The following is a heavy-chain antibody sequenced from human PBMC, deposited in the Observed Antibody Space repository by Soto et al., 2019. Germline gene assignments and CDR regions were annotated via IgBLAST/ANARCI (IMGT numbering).Heavy chain of an antibody. CDR3: ARGTFLADLDY. Sequence: GGSLRLSCAASGFTFSSYAMHWVRQAPGKGLEWVAVISYDGSNKYYADSVKGRFTISRDNSKNTLYLQMNSLRAEDTAVYYCARGTFLADLDYWGQGTLVTVSS. V-gene: IGHV3-30-3*01. J-gene: IGHJ4*02. CDR2: ISYDGSNK. CDR1: GFTFSSYA. D-gene: IGHD2-8*01.